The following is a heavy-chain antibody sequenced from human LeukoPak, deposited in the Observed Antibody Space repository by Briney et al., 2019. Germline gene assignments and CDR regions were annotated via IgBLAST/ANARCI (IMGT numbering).Heavy chain of an antibody. CDR3: AREALGYCSGGSCYPTRYFDY. V-gene: IGHV3-11*01. Sequence: GGSLRLSCAGSGFTFSDYYMSWIRQAPGKWLEWVSYISSSGSTIYYADSVKGRFTISRDNAKNSLYLQMNSLRAEDTAVYYCAREALGYCSGGSCYPTRYFDYWGQGTLVTVSS. CDR1: GFTFSDYY. J-gene: IGHJ4*02. CDR2: ISSSGSTI. D-gene: IGHD2-15*01.